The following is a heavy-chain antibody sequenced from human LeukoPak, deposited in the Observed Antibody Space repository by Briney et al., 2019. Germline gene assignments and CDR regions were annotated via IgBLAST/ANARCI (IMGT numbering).Heavy chain of an antibody. V-gene: IGHV3-30*03. CDR1: GFIFSNHF. J-gene: IGHJ2*01. CDR2: VSHDGTNK. Sequence: PGRSLRLSCAASGFIFSNHFMHWLRPTPDKGLEWVASVSHDGTNKYNADSVKGRFTISRDNSKNTLDLQMDSLRPEDTALYYCARDGPTYWYFDVWGRGTPVAVSS. CDR3: ARDGPTYWYFDV.